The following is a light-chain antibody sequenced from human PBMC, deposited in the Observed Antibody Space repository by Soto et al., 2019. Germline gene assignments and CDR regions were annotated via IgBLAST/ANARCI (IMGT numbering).Light chain of an antibody. CDR3: QQYDKWPYS. J-gene: IGKJ2*03. CDR1: QTFSSK. Sequence: EVVLTQSPATLYVSPGERATLSCRASQTFSSKLAWYQQKPGQPPRLLIYDASSRATGIPGRFSGSGSGTEFTLTISSLQSEDFVVYYCQQYDKWPYSFGQGTKREL. V-gene: IGKV3-15*01. CDR2: DAS.